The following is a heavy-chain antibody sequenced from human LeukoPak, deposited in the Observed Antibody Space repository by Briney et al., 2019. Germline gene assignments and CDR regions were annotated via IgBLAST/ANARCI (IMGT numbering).Heavy chain of an antibody. D-gene: IGHD3-3*01. CDR1: GFTFSSNG. Sequence: GGSLRLSCAASGFTFSSNGMDWVRQAPGKGLEWVAVISYDGSNKYYADSVKGRFTISRDNSKNTLYLQMNSLRADDTAVYYCALEPRIFGVVINTDDYWGQGTLVTVSS. CDR2: ISYDGSNK. CDR3: ALEPRIFGVVINTDDY. J-gene: IGHJ4*02. V-gene: IGHV3-30*03.